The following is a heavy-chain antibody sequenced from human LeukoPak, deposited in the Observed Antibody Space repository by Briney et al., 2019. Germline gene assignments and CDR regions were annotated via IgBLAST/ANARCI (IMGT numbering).Heavy chain of an antibody. D-gene: IGHD3-22*01. CDR1: VFTFRIYG. CDR3: AKDLSRGYYDSSAQDN. V-gene: IGHV3-30*18. Sequence: GGSLGLSCVASVFTFRIYGMHWVRQAPGKGLECGAVISYDGSKKYYADSVKGRFTISRDNSRNTLYLQMSSLRAEDTAVYYCAKDLSRGYYDSSAQDNWGQGTLVTVSS. J-gene: IGHJ4*02. CDR2: ISYDGSKK.